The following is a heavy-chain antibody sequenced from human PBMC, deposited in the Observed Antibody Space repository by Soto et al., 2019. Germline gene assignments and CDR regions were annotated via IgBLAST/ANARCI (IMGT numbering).Heavy chain of an antibody. J-gene: IGHJ6*02. D-gene: IGHD2-15*01. V-gene: IGHV3-23*01. CDR3: AKALEYCSGGCYSYYYYDMDV. CDR1: GFIFSNYA. Sequence: PGGSLRLSCAASGFIFSNYAMNWVRQAPGKGLEWVSAISGSGGTTYSADSVKGRFTISRDNSWNTLYLQMNSLRVEDTDLYKIAKALEYCSGGCYSYYYYDMDVWGQGTTVTVSS. CDR2: ISGSGGTT.